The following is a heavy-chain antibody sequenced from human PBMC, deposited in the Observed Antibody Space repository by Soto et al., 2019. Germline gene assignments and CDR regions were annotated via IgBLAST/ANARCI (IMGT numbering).Heavy chain of an antibody. J-gene: IGHJ6*02. CDR3: ASDLYGMDG. CDR2: IYYSGST. CDR1: GGSISSYY. V-gene: IGHV4-59*01. Sequence: QVQLPESGPGLVKPSEALCLTCTVSGGSISSYYWSWIRQPPGKGLEWIGYIYYSGSTNYNPSLKSRVTLSVTTSQDQFSLKLRSVTAADTAVSFCASDLYGMDGWGQGTTVTVSS.